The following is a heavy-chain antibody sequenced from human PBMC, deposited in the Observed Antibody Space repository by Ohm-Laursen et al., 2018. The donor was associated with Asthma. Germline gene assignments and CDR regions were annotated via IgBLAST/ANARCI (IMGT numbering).Heavy chain of an antibody. J-gene: IGHJ3*02. V-gene: IGHV3-23*01. Sequence: LRLSCSASGFTFSMHAMSWVRQAPGKGLEWVSHISSSGVSTFYADSVKGRFTISRDNSKNTLYLQMNSLRAEDTAVYYCAKLETTVDAFDIWGQGTMVTVSS. CDR1: GFTFSMHA. CDR3: AKLETTVDAFDI. D-gene: IGHD4-11*01. CDR2: ISSSGVST.